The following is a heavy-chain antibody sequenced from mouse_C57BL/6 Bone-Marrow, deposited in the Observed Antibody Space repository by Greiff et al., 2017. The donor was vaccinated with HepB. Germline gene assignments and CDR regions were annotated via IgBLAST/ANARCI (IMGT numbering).Heavy chain of an antibody. CDR2: INPYNGGT. CDR1: GYTFTDYY. CDR3: AHSLAGYYFDY. V-gene: IGHV1-19*01. J-gene: IGHJ2*01. Sequence: EVQLQQSGPVLVKPGASVKMSCKASGYTFTDYYMNWVKQSHGKSLEWIGVINPYNGGTSYNQKFKGKATLTVDKSSSTAYMELNSLTSEDSAVYYCAHSLAGYYFDYWGQGTTLTVSS.